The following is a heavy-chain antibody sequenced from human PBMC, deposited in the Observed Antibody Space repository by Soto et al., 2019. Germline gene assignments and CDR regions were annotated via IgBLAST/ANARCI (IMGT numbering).Heavy chain of an antibody. V-gene: IGHV4-39*01. CDR1: GDSVISDHYY. CDR3: ARQGGNKFDY. Sequence: QLQLQESGPGLVQPSETLSLTCTVSGDSVISDHYYWAWIRQPPGKGLEWIGHMHYTGETYQNPSLRSRVTIFVDTSENQVSLKLTSVTAADTAMYYCARQGGNKFDYWGQGTLVTVSS. CDR2: MHYTGET. D-gene: IGHD3-16*01. J-gene: IGHJ4*02.